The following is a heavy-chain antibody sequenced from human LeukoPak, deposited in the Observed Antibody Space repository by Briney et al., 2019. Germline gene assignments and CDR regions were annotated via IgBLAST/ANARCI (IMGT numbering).Heavy chain of an antibody. CDR2: IYISGST. CDR1: AGSISSASYY. V-gene: IGHV4-61*02. CDR3: AREREGPYGYLDY. Sequence: PSQTLSLTCTVSAGSISSASYYWSWIRQPAGKGLERIGRIYISGSTNYKSSLKSRVTISVDTSKNQFSLKLSSVTATDTAVYYCAREREGPYGYLDYWGQGTLVTVSS. J-gene: IGHJ4*02. D-gene: IGHD4-17*01.